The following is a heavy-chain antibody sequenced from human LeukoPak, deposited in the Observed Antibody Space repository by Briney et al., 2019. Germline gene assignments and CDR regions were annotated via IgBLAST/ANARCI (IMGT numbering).Heavy chain of an antibody. D-gene: IGHD2-15*01. CDR3: ARSRVVATTSPFDY. Sequence: GGSLRLSCAASGFTFSSFWMSWVRQAPGKGLEWVSVIYSGGNTYYADSVKGRFIISRDNSKSTLYLQMNSLRAEDTAVYYCARSRVVATTSPFDYWGQGTLVTVSS. J-gene: IGHJ4*02. V-gene: IGHV3-53*01. CDR1: GFTFSSFW. CDR2: IYSGGNT.